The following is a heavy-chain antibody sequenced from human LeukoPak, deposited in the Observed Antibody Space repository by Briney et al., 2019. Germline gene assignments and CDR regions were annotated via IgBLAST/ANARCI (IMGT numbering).Heavy chain of an antibody. D-gene: IGHD2-2*01. J-gene: IGHJ3*02. CDR1: GGSMSSYY. Sequence: PSETLSLTCTVSGGSMSSYYWSWIRQPPGKGLEWIGNIYYSGSTYYNPSLKSRVTISVDTSKNQFSLKLSSVTAADTAVYYCARRVGCSSTSCYGKMRVERVNGAFDIWGQGTMVTVSS. V-gene: IGHV4-59*04. CDR2: IYYSGST. CDR3: ARRVGCSSTSCYGKMRVERVNGAFDI.